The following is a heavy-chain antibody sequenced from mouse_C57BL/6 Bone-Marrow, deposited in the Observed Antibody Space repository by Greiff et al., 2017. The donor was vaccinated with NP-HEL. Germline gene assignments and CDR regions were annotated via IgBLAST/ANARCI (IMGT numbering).Heavy chain of an antibody. D-gene: IGHD1-1*01. Sequence: QVQLQQSGPELVKPGASVKISCKASGYSFTSYYIHWVKQRPGQGLEWIGWIYPGSGNTKYNEKFKGKATLTADTSSSTAYMQLSSLTSEDSAVYYCASITTAPYAMDYWGQGTSVTVSS. J-gene: IGHJ4*01. CDR2: IYPGSGNT. CDR3: ASITTAPYAMDY. V-gene: IGHV1-66*01. CDR1: GYSFTSYY.